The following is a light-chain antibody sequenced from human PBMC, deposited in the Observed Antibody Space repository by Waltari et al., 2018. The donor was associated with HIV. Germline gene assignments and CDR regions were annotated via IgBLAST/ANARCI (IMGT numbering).Light chain of an antibody. CDR1: SSAVGGYNY. V-gene: IGLV2-14*01. J-gene: IGLJ1*01. CDR2: EVS. CDR3: SSYTSTSTGV. Sequence: LTQPASVSGSPGQSITISCTGTSSAVGGYNYVSWYQQHPGKAPKFMIYEVSNRPSGVSKRFSGSKSGNTASLTISGLQAEDEADYYCSSYTSTSTGVFGTGTKVTVL.